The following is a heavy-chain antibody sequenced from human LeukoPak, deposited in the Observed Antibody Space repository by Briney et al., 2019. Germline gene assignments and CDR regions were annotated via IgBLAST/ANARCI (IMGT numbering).Heavy chain of an antibody. CDR2: ISSSGSTI. D-gene: IGHD3-10*01. Sequence: GGSLRLSCAASGFTFSSYEMNWVRQAPGKGLEWVSYISSSGSTIYYADSVKGRFTISRDNAKNSLYLQMNSLRAEDTAVYYCARRRRKSYYGSGSYYPQASYYYYYYMDVRGKGTTVTVSS. J-gene: IGHJ6*03. V-gene: IGHV3-48*03. CDR1: GFTFSSYE. CDR3: ARRRRKSYYGSGSYYPQASYYYYYYMDV.